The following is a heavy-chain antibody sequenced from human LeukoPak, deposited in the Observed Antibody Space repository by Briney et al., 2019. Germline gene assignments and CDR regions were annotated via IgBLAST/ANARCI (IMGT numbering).Heavy chain of an antibody. CDR1: GFTFSDHY. J-gene: IGHJ6*02. CDR3: ARFGYGMDV. CDR2: TRNKANSYTT. Sequence: GGSLRLSCAASGFTFSDHYMDWVRQAPGKGLEWVGRTRNKANSYTTEYAASVKGRFTISRDGSKNSLYLQMNSLKTEDTAVYYCARFGYGMDVWGQGTTVTVSS. V-gene: IGHV3-72*01. D-gene: IGHD3-10*01.